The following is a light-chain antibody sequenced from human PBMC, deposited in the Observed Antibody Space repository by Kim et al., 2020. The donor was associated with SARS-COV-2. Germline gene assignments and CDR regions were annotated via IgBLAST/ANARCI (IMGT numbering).Light chain of an antibody. V-gene: IGKV2-30*01. CDR2: KVS. CDR1: QSLVYSDGNTY. Sequence: DVVMTQSPLSLPVTLGQPASISCRSSQSLVYSDGNTYLNWFQQRPGQSPRRLIYKVSNRDSGVPDRFSGSGSGTDFTLKISGVEAEDVGVYYCMQGTHWPLWTFGQGTKVDIK. CDR3: MQGTHWPLWT. J-gene: IGKJ1*01.